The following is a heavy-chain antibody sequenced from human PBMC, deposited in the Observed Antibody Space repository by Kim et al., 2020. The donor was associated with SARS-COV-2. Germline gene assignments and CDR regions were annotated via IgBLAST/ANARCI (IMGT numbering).Heavy chain of an antibody. CDR2: VNCGNGNT. CDR3: ARSPAPEYTSGWYPQYYLDY. J-gene: IGHJ4*02. V-gene: IGHV1-3*01. CDR1: GYSFHAYS. Sequence: ASVKVSCKASGYSFHAYSIHWLRQAPGQGLEWMGWVNCGNGNTEYSQKFQGGVTMTRDTSATTAYMELSSLRSEDTAVYYCARSPAPEYTSGWYPQYYLDYWGQGTLVTVSS. D-gene: IGHD6-19*01.